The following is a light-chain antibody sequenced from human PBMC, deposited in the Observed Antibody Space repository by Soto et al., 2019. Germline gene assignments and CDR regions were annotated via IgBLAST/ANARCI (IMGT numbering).Light chain of an antibody. V-gene: IGKV1-39*01. CDR1: QTIKNY. CDR3: QQNVNTPWT. J-gene: IGKJ1*01. CDR2: AAS. Sequence: DIQMTQSPSSLSASVGDRVTITCRASQTIKNYLNWYRQRPGKAPEFLIYAASSLQSGVPSRFSGSGAGTDFTLTISSLQPEDFAAYYCQQNVNTPWTFGQGTKVEFK.